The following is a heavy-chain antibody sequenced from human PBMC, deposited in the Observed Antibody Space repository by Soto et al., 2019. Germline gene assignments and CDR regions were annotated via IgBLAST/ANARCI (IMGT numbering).Heavy chain of an antibody. Sequence: PWGSLRLSCAASGFTFSSYSMNWVRQAPGKGLEWVSSISSSSSYIYYADSVKGRFTISRDNAKNSLYLQMNSLRAEDTAVYYCAREGSGYYYPIFDYWGQGTLVTVSS. CDR2: ISSSSSYI. CDR1: GFTFSSYS. CDR3: AREGSGYYYPIFDY. V-gene: IGHV3-21*01. D-gene: IGHD3-22*01. J-gene: IGHJ4*02.